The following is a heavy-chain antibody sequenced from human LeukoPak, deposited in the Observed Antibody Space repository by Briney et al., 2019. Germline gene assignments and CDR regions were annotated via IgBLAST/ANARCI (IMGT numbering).Heavy chain of an antibody. CDR1: GYTCNGYY. J-gene: IGHJ4*02. CDR3: ARRYTNSWYDTDY. D-gene: IGHD6-13*01. CDR2: INPNSGGT. V-gene: IGHV1-2*02. Sequence: ASVKVSCKASGYTCNGYYIHWVRQAPGQGLEWMGWINPNSGGTHYAQKFQGTVTMTRDTSISTAYMELSRLRSDDTAIYYCARRYTNSWYDTDYWGQGTLVTVSS.